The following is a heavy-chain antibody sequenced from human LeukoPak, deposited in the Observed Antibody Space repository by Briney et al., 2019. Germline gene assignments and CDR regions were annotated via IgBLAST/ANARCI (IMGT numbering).Heavy chain of an antibody. Sequence: RPSETLSLTCTVSGGSISSGSYYWSWIRQPAGEGLEWIGRIYTSGSTNYNPSLKSRVTISVDTSKNQFSLKLSSVTAADTAVYYCARDSGIAAAGTFVWWFDPWGQGTLVTVSS. D-gene: IGHD6-13*01. J-gene: IGHJ5*02. CDR1: GGSISSGSYY. V-gene: IGHV4-61*02. CDR2: IYTSGST. CDR3: ARDSGIAAAGTFVWWFDP.